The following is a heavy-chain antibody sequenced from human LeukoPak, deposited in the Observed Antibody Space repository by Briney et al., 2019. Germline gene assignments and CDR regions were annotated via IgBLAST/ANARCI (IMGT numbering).Heavy chain of an antibody. CDR2: ISGSAITT. CDR1: GFTFSNYA. Sequence: GGSLRLSCTTSGFTFSNYAMSWVRQAPGKGLEWVSSISGSAITTYYADSVKGRFAISRDNSKNTLYLQMTSLRAEDTAVYYCAKDQRFGASDYYRGQGTLVTVSS. D-gene: IGHD3-10*01. J-gene: IGHJ4*02. V-gene: IGHV3-23*01. CDR3: AKDQRFGASDYY.